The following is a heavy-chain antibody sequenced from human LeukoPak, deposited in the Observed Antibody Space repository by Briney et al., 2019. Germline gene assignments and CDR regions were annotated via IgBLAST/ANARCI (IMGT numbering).Heavy chain of an antibody. CDR1: GFXFSSYG. J-gene: IGHJ4*02. D-gene: IGHD4-17*01. V-gene: IGHV3-33*01. Sequence: GGSLRLSCAASGFXFSSYGMHWVRQAPGKGPKWVAVIWYDGSNKYYADSVKGRFTISRDNSKNTLYLQMNSLRAEDTAVYYCARGPTYGDIDYWGQGTLVTVSS. CDR3: ARGPTYGDIDY. CDR2: IWYDGSNK.